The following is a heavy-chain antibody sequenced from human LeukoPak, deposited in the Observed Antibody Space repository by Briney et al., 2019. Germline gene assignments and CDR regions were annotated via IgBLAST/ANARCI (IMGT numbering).Heavy chain of an antibody. CDR3: ARGGLHVWLPHNY. CDR2: IYYSGST. CDR1: GGSISSSSTY. V-gene: IGHV4-39*02. Sequence: PSETLSLTCTVSGGSISSSSTYWGCIRQPPGNGREWIGSIYYSGSTYYNPSLKNRVTISVDTSKNHFALKLSSVTAADTAVYYCARGGLHVWLPHNYWGQGTLVTVSS. J-gene: IGHJ4*02. D-gene: IGHD5-12*01.